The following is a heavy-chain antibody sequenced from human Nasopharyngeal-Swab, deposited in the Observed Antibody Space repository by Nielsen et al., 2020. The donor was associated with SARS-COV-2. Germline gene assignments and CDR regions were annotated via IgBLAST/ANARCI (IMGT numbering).Heavy chain of an antibody. CDR3: ARRPEMATIRAFDI. D-gene: IGHD5-24*01. J-gene: IGHJ3*02. CDR1: GYSFTSYW. V-gene: IGHV5-51*01. CDR2: IYPGDSDT. Sequence: KVSCKGSGYSFTSYWIGWVRQMPGKGLERMGIIYPGDSDTRYSPSFQGQVTISADKSISTAYLQWSSLKASDTAMYYCARRPEMATIRAFDIWGQGTMVTVSS.